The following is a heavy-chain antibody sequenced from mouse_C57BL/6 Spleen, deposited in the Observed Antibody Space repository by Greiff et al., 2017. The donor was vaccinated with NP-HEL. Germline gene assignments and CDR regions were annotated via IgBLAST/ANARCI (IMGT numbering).Heavy chain of an antibody. CDR1: GYTFTSYW. D-gene: IGHD1-1*01. CDR2: INPSSGYT. V-gene: IGHV1-7*01. CDR3: NYYASSYVGYFAV. J-gene: IGHJ1*03. Sequence: QVQLQQSGAELAKPGASVKLSCKASGYTFTSYWMHWVKQRPGQGLEWIGYINPSSGYTKYNQKFKDKATLTADKSSSTAYMQLSSLTYEDSAVYYSNYYASSYVGYFAVWGTETTLTVSS.